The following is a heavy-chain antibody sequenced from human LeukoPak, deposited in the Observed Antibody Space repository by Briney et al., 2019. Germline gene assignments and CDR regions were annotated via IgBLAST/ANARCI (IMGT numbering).Heavy chain of an antibody. CDR2: INPSAGTT. J-gene: IGHJ6*02. CDR1: VYSFTNYY. D-gene: IGHD6-19*01. V-gene: IGHV1-46*01. Sequence: ASVKVSCKASVYSFTNYYMHWVRQAPGQGLEWMGLINPSAGTTTYAQKFQGRVTVTRDTSTSTVYMDLSSLKSEDTAVYYCARGKSSVWPVGLCMDVWGQGTTVTVSS. CDR3: ARGKSSVWPVGLCMDV.